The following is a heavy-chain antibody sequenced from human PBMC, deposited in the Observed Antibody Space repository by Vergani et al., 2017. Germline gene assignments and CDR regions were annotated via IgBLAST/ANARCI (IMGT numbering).Heavy chain of an antibody. D-gene: IGHD3-16*01. CDR1: GFTFSGYY. Sequence: QVQLVQSGAEVKKPGASVKVSCKTSGFTFSGYYIHWVRQAPGQGLEWMGWVNPNSGGTNYAQKFQGRFTMTWDTSINTAYMALNRLKSDDTAMYYCAGDTRGGEWSGGYWGQGTLVTVSS. CDR3: AGDTRGGEWSGGY. CDR2: VNPNSGGT. V-gene: IGHV1-2*02. J-gene: IGHJ4*02.